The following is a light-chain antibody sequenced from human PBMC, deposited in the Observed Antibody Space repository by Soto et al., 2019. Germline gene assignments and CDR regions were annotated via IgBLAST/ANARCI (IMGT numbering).Light chain of an antibody. CDR1: SSNIGAGYD. V-gene: IGLV1-40*01. J-gene: IGLJ1*01. CDR2: GNS. Sequence: QSVLTQPPSVSGAPGQRVTISCTGSSSNIGAGYDVHWYQQLPGTAPKLLIYGNSNRPSGVSNRFSGSKSGNTASLTISGIQAEEEADYYCSSYTRSRTLYVFGTGTKVTVL. CDR3: SSYTRSRTLYV.